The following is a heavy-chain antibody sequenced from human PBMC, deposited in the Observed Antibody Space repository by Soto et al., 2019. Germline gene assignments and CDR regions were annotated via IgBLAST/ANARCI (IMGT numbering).Heavy chain of an antibody. D-gene: IGHD3-3*01. CDR1: GYSFTSYW. CDR2: IEPSDSYT. CDR3: ARSPPTGITIFGVAPPTGSMDV. Sequence: GESLKISCKGSGYSFTSYWISWVRQMPGKGLEWMGRIEPSDSYTNYSPSFQGHVTISADKSISTAYLQWSSLKASDTAMYYCARSPPTGITIFGVAPPTGSMDVWGQGTTVTVSS. V-gene: IGHV5-10-1*01. J-gene: IGHJ6*02.